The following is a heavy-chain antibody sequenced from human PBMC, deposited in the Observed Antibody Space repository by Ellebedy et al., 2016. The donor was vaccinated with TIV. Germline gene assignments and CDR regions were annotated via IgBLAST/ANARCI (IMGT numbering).Heavy chain of an antibody. D-gene: IGHD4-23*01. CDR1: GFSFRTSG. V-gene: IGHV3-33*07. J-gene: IGHJ6*02. CDR3: ARNGGDSFYFGMDV. CDR2: IWYDRSNE. Sequence: GGSLRLXXAASGFSFRTSGMYWVRQAPGKGLDWVAVIWYDRSNEYYADSVKGRFTISRDNSKNTLYLQMNSLRAEDTALYYCARNGGDSFYFGMDVWGQGTAVTVSS.